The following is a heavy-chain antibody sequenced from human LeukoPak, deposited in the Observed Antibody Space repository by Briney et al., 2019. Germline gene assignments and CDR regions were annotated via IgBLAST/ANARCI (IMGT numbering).Heavy chain of an antibody. V-gene: IGHV4-39*07. Sequence: PSETLSLTCTVSGGSISSSSYYWGWIRQPPGTGLEWIGSIYYSGSTYYNPSLKSRVTISVDTSKNQFSLKLSSVTAADTAAYYCARCLYPRGRWLQFYFDYWGQGTLVTVSS. CDR2: IYYSGST. CDR1: GGSISSSSYY. J-gene: IGHJ4*02. D-gene: IGHD5-24*01. CDR3: ARCLYPRGRWLQFYFDY.